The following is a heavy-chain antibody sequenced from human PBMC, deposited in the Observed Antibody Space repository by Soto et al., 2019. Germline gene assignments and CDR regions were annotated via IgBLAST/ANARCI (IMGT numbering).Heavy chain of an antibody. V-gene: IGHV1-69*02. CDR2: IIPILGIA. CDR1: GGTFSSYT. Sequence: QVQLVQSGAEVKKPGSSVKVSCKASGGTFSSYTISWVRQAPGQGLEWMGRIIPILGIANYAQKFQGRVTITADKSTSTAYMELSSLRSEDTAVYYCARARSPWGGDCSGGSCYSTPLDYWGQGTLVTVSS. J-gene: IGHJ4*02. CDR3: ARARSPWGGDCSGGSCYSTPLDY. D-gene: IGHD2-15*01.